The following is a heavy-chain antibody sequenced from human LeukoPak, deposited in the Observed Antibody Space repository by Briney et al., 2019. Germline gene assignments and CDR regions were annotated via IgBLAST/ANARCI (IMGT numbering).Heavy chain of an antibody. CDR1: GFTFSNYG. CDR2: ISPDGNNK. J-gene: IGHJ4*02. V-gene: IGHV3-30*18. Sequence: GGSLRLSCAASGFTFSNYGLHWVRQAPGKGLEWVALISPDGNNKNYADSVKGRFTISRDNSKNTLYLQMNSLRAEDTAVYYCAKVLYSSSSGGVEDYWGQGTLVTVSS. CDR3: AKVLYSSSSGGVEDY. D-gene: IGHD6-6*01.